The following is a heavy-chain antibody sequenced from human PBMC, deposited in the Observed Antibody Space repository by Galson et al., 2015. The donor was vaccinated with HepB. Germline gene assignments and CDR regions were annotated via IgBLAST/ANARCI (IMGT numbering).Heavy chain of an antibody. V-gene: IGHV1-2*02. CDR1: GYTFTGYY. D-gene: IGHD4-23*01. J-gene: IGHJ4*02. Sequence: SVKVSCKASGYTFTGYYIHWVRQAPGQGLEWMGWINPNSDGTNYAQKFQGRVTMTSDTSISAAYMELSRLRSDDTAVYYCARDWGGNYFFDYWGQGTLVTVSS. CDR2: INPNSDGT. CDR3: ARDWGGNYFFDY.